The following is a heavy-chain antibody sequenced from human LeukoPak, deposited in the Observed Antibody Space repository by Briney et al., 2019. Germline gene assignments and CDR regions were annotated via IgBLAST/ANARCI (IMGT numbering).Heavy chain of an antibody. CDR1: GGSISSSSYS. D-gene: IGHD3-22*01. CDR2: IYYSGST. CDR3: ARFAASDYYDSSGYLYYFDY. Sequence: SETLSLTCTVSGGSISSSSYSWGWIRQPPGKGLEWIGSIYYSGSTYYNPSLKSRVTISVDTSKNQFSLKLSSVTAADTAVYSCARFAASDYYDSSGYLYYFDYWGQGTLVTVSS. V-gene: IGHV4-39*01. J-gene: IGHJ4*02.